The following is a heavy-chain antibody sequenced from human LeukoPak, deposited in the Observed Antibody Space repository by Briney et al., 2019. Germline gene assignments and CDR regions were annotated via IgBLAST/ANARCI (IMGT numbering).Heavy chain of an antibody. D-gene: IGHD4-23*01. CDR1: GGSFSGYY. V-gene: IGHV4-34*01. Sequence: SEALSLTCAVYGGSFSGYYWSWIRQPPGKGLEWIGEINHSGSTNYNPSLKSRVTISVDTSKNQFSLKLSSVTAADTAVYYCAQYGGNPRVDYWGQGTLVTVSS. CDR2: INHSGST. CDR3: AQYGGNPRVDY. J-gene: IGHJ4*02.